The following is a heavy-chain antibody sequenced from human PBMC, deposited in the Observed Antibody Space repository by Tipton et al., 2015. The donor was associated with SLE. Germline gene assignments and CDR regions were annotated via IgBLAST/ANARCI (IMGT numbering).Heavy chain of an antibody. CDR3: AKRNDFWSGYYGSSYGMDV. J-gene: IGHJ6*02. CDR2: INHSGST. CDR1: GGSFSGYY. D-gene: IGHD3-3*01. Sequence: TLSLTCAVYGGSFSGYYWSWIRQPPGKGLEWIGEINHSGSTNYNPSLKGRATISVDTSTNQFSLKLSSVTAADTAVYYCAKRNDFWSGYYGSSYGMDVWGQGTTVTVSS. V-gene: IGHV4-34*01.